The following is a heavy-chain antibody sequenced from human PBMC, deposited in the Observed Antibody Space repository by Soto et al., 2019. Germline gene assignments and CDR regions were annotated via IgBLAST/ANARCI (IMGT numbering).Heavy chain of an antibody. CDR1: GFTFSSYA. CDR2: ISGSGGST. CDR3: ANSEGPHNGRRYTWFDT. J-gene: IGHJ5*02. V-gene: IGHV3-23*01. Sequence: GGSLRLSCAASGFTFSSYAMSWVRQAPGKGLEWVSAISGSGGSTYYADSVKGRFTISRDNSKNTLYLQMNSLRAEDTAVYYCANSEGPHNGRRYTWFDTWGQGTLVTVSS. D-gene: IGHD2-8*01.